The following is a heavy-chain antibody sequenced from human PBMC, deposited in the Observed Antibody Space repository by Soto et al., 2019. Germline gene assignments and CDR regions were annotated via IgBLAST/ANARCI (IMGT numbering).Heavy chain of an antibody. V-gene: IGHV1-69*01. Sequence: QVQLVQSGAEVKKPGSSVKVSCKASGGTFSSYAISWVRQAPGQGLEWMGGIIPIFGTANYEQKFQGRVTITADESTSTAYMELSSLRSEDTAVYYCARDSGSRGYHGMDVWGQGTTVTVSS. J-gene: IGHJ6*02. CDR2: IIPIFGTA. D-gene: IGHD6-13*01. CDR1: GGTFSSYA. CDR3: ARDSGSRGYHGMDV.